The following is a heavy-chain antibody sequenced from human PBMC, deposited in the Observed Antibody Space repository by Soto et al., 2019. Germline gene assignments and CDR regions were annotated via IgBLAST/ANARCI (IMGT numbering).Heavy chain of an antibody. V-gene: IGHV1-69*01. CDR2: IITAFGTT. Sequence: QVQLVQSGPEVKKPGSSVKVSCKASGDTFNSYVITWVRQAPGQGLEWLGGIITAFGTTSYAQNFQDRLTTTADEAATTDHMELSSLTSDDTDMYYCTMSYGYTFGGSLDNWGQGTLVTVSS. J-gene: IGHJ4*02. D-gene: IGHD5-18*01. CDR1: GDTFNSYV. CDR3: TMSYGYTFGGSLDN.